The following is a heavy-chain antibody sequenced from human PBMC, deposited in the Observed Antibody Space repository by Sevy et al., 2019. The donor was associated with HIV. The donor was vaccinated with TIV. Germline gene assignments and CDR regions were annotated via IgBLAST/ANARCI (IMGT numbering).Heavy chain of an antibody. D-gene: IGHD2-21*02. V-gene: IGHV4-59*08. J-gene: IGHJ3*01. CDR3: ARHQTTAVLYAFDL. CDR2: MYNTWST. CDR1: GGSISSYL. Sequence: SETLSLTCTVSGGSISSYLWSWIRQPPGRGLEWIGYMYNTWSTIYNPSLKSRVTISLDTSKNQFSLKLSSVTAADTAVYYCARHQTTAVLYAFDLWGQGTMVTVSS.